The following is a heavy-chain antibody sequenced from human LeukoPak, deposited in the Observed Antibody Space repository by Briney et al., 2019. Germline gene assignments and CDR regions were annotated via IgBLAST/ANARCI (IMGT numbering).Heavy chain of an antibody. CDR2: INHSGST. D-gene: IGHD3-10*01. CDR3: AREPILLWFGELLFYAFDI. J-gene: IGHJ3*02. Sequence: SETLSLTCAVYGGSFSGYYWSWIRQPPGKGLEWIGEINHSGSTNYNPSLKSRVTISVDTSKNQFSLELSSVTAADTAVYYCAREPILLWFGELLFYAFDIWGQGTMVTVSS. V-gene: IGHV4-34*01. CDR1: GGSFSGYY.